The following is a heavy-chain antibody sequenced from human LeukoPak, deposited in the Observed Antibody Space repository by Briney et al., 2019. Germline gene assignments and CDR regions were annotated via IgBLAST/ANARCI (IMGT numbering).Heavy chain of an antibody. J-gene: IGHJ5*02. V-gene: IGHV4-39*07. CDR1: GGSISSSSYY. D-gene: IGHD2-15*01. CDR2: IYYSGST. CDR3: ARGYSVGGFDP. Sequence: KSSETLSLTCTVSGGSISSSSYYWGWIRQPPGKGLEWIGSIYYSGSTYYNPSLKSRVTISVDTSKNQFSLKLSSVTAADTAMYYCARGYSVGGFDPWGQGTLVTVSS.